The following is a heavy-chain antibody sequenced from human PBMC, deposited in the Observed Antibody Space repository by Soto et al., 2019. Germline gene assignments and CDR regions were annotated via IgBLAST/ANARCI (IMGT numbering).Heavy chain of an antibody. J-gene: IGHJ4*02. V-gene: IGHV1-2*02. CDR3: ATPAYTRAWTPFDY. D-gene: IGHD2-2*02. Sequence: ASVKVSCKTSGSTYRGYYLHWVRRAPGQGLEWVGCIDPNSGATKIAQRFQGRVTLTRDSSISTTYMDLNSLTSDDTAVYYCATPAYTRAWTPFDYWGQGTMVTVSS. CDR1: GSTYRGYY. CDR2: IDPNSGAT.